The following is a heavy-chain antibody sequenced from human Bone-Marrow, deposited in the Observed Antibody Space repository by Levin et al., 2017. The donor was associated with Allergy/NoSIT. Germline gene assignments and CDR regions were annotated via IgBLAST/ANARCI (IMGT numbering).Heavy chain of an antibody. CDR2: INTNTGNP. V-gene: IGHV7-4-1*02. Sequence: VASVKVSCKASGYTFTSYAMNWVRQAPGQGLEWMGWINTNTGNPTYAQGFTGRFVFSLDTSVSTAYLQISSLKAEDTAVYYCARDPDYIWGSYRNNWFDPWGQGTLVTVSS. CDR1: GYTFTSYA. D-gene: IGHD3-16*02. CDR3: ARDPDYIWGSYRNNWFDP. J-gene: IGHJ5*02.